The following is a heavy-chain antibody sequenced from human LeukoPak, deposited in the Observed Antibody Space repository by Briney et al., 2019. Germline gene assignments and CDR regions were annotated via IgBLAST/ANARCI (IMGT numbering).Heavy chain of an antibody. CDR3: ARPYYYDSRYYPEGEAFDI. J-gene: IGHJ3*02. CDR2: INPNSGGT. D-gene: IGHD3-22*01. Sequence: ASVKVSCKASGYTFTGYYMHWVRQAPGQGLEWMGWINPNSGGTNCAQKFQGRVTMTRDTSISTAYMELSRLRSDDTAVYYCARPYYYDSRYYPEGEAFDIWGQGTMVTVSS. CDR1: GYTFTGYY. V-gene: IGHV1-2*02.